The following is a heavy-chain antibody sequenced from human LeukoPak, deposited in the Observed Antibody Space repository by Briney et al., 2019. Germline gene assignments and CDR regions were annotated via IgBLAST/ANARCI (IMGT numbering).Heavy chain of an antibody. CDR3: ARGVPRVSYYDILTGYYAFDI. J-gene: IGHJ3*02. Sequence: ASVKVSCKAFGYTFSSHSITWGRQAPGQGLEWMGWMNPNSGNTGYAQKFQGRVTMTRNTSISTAYMELSSLRSEDTAVYYCARGVPRVSYYDILTGYYAFDIWGQGTMVTVSS. CDR1: GYTFSSHS. CDR2: MNPNSGNT. D-gene: IGHD3-9*01. V-gene: IGHV1-8*01.